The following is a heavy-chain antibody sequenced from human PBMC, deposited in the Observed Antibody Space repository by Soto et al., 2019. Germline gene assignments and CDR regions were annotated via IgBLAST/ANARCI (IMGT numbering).Heavy chain of an antibody. Sequence: SETLSLTCTVSGGSVSNGMYYWSWIRQPPGKGLEWIGNGYCTGTTCYNPSLKSRVTMSVDTYKDQFFLKLTSVTAADTAVYYCERYCNNSGSRQLYCFAYWGRGTLVPLSS. J-gene: IGHJ4*02. CDR2: GYCTGTT. V-gene: IGHV4-61*01. D-gene: IGHD2-8*01. CDR3: ERYCNNSGSRQLYCFAY. CDR1: GGSVSNGMYY.